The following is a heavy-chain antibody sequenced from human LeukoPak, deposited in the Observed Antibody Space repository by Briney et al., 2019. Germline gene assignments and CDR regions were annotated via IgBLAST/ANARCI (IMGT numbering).Heavy chain of an antibody. D-gene: IGHD1-26*01. Sequence: GESLRLSCAASGFTFSSYGMHWVRQAPGMGLEWVAIIWYDGNNKYYADSVKGRFTISRDNSKNTLYLQMNSLRVEDTAVYYCARDLSGSAIDYWGQGTLVTVSS. J-gene: IGHJ4*02. CDR1: GFTFSSYG. CDR3: ARDLSGSAIDY. CDR2: IWYDGNNK. V-gene: IGHV3-33*01.